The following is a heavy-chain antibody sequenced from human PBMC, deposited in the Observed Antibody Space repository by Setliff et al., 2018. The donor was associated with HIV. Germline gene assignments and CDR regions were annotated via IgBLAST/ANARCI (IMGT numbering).Heavy chain of an antibody. Sequence: GASVMVSCKTSGGTLSNYVITWVRQAPGQGLEWMGMIIPMYNIPAYAQKFQGRVTFTADESTSTAYMELSSLSSEDTAVYYCVRDTEEYVNGFGPADAFDIWGQGTMVTVSS. CDR2: IIPMYNIP. J-gene: IGHJ3*02. CDR3: VRDTEEYVNGFGPADAFDI. V-gene: IGHV1-69*13. D-gene: IGHD3-3*01. CDR1: GGTLSNYV.